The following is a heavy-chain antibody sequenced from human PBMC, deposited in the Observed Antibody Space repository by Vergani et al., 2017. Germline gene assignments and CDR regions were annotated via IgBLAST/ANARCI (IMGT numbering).Heavy chain of an antibody. CDR2: IVVGSGNT. V-gene: IGHV1-58*02. CDR1: GFTFTSSA. J-gene: IGHJ4*02. D-gene: IGHD3-3*01. CDR3: ATDGRADFWSGYYTYFDY. Sequence: QMQLVQSGPEVKKPGTSVKVSCKASGFTFTSSAMQWVRQARGQRLEWIGWIVVGSGNTNYAQKFQERVTITSDMSTSTAYMELSSLRSEDTAVYYCATDGRADFWSGYYTYFDYWGQGTLVTVSS.